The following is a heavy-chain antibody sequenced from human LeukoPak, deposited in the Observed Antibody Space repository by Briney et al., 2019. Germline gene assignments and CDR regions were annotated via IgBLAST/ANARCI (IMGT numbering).Heavy chain of an antibody. CDR1: GYTFTNYY. J-gene: IGHJ3*02. D-gene: IGHD7-27*01. Sequence: ASVKVSCKASGYTFTNYYMHWVRQAPGQGLEWMGIINPSGGSTSYAQKFQGRVTMTRDTSTSTVYMELSSLRSEDTAVYYCASRGAGENAFDIWGQGTMVTVSS. CDR2: INPSGGST. CDR3: ASRGAGENAFDI. V-gene: IGHV1-46*01.